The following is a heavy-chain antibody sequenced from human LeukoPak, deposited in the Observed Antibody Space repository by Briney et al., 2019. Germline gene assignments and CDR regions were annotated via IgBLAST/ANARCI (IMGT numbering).Heavy chain of an antibody. CDR1: GFTFSSYA. CDR2: ISGSGGST. V-gene: IGHV3-23*01. D-gene: IGHD3-22*01. CDR3: AKDHYYDSSGYYYGDY. Sequence: PGGSLRLSCAASGFTFSSYAMSWVRQAPGKRLEWVSAISGSGGSTYYADSVKGRFTISRDNSKDTLYLQMNSLRAEDTAVYYCAKDHYYDSSGYYYGDYWGQGTLVAVSS. J-gene: IGHJ4*02.